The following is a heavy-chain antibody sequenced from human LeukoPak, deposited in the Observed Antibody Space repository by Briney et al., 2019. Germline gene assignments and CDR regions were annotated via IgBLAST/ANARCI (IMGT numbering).Heavy chain of an antibody. CDR1: GGSISSYY. D-gene: IGHD2-15*01. Sequence: SETLSLTCTISGGSISSYYWSWIRQPPGKGLEWIGYVDYRGNTNYNPSLKSRVTISIDTSKSLVSLKLNSVTAADTAVYYCARVEVGAANRQWYGMDVWGQGTTVTVSS. CDR2: VDYRGNT. CDR3: ARVEVGAANRQWYGMDV. J-gene: IGHJ6*02. V-gene: IGHV4-59*01.